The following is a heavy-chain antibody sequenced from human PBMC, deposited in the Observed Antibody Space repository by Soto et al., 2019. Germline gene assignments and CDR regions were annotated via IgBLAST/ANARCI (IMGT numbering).Heavy chain of an antibody. Sequence: QVQLQQWGAGLLKPSETLSLTCAVYGGSFSGYYWSWIRQPPGKGLEWIGEINHSGSTNYNPSLKSRVTITVDPSKVQFSLKLSCVTAADTAVYYCARGIAEQQLVLGPPPYYYYGMDVWGQGTTVTVSS. CDR2: INHSGST. CDR3: ARGIAEQQLVLGPPPYYYYGMDV. J-gene: IGHJ6*02. CDR1: GGSFSGYY. V-gene: IGHV4-34*01. D-gene: IGHD6-13*01.